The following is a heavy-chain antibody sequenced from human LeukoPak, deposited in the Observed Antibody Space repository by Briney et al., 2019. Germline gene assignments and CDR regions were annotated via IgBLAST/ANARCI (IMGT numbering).Heavy chain of an antibody. Sequence: GGSLRLSCAASGFTVSSNYMSWVRQAPGKGLEWVSVIYSGGNTYYADSVKGRFTISRDNSKNTLYLQMNSLRAEDTAVYYCARGYTVVTASFDYWGQGTLVTVSS. D-gene: IGHD2-21*02. V-gene: IGHV3-53*01. CDR2: IYSGGNT. J-gene: IGHJ4*02. CDR3: ARGYTVVTASFDY. CDR1: GFTVSSNY.